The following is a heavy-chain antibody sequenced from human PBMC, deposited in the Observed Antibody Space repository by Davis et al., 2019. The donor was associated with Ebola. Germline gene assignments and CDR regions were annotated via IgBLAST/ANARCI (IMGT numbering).Heavy chain of an antibody. J-gene: IGHJ4*02. V-gene: IGHV3-74*01. CDR3: ARGGGNHLPFEY. Sequence: HTGGSLRLSCAASGFTFSNYWMHWVRQAPGKGLVWVSRINSDGSSTNYADSVKGRFTISRDNAKNTLYLKMNSLRAEDTAVYYCARGGGNHLPFEYWGQGTLVSVSS. D-gene: IGHD1-14*01. CDR2: INSDGSST. CDR1: GFTFSNYW.